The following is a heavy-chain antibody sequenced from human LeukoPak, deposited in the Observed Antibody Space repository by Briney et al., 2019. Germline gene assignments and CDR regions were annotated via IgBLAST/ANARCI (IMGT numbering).Heavy chain of an antibody. CDR3: ATRRGYSGSYYVDY. V-gene: IGHV1-3*01. D-gene: IGHD1-26*01. Sequence: ASVKVSCKASGYTFTTYAMHWVRQAPGQRLEWMGWINVGNGKTKYSQKFQGRVTITRDTSASTTYMELSSLRSEDTAVYYCATRRGYSGSYYVDYWGQGTLVTVSS. CDR2: INVGNGKT. J-gene: IGHJ4*02. CDR1: GYTFTTYA.